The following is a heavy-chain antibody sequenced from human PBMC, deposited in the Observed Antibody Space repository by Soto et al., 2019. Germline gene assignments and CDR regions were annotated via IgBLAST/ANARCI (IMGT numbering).Heavy chain of an antibody. V-gene: IGHV4-31*03. CDR1: GGSISSGGYY. CDR3: ERSPHIQLWSYPSDY. CDR2: IYFSGST. J-gene: IGHJ4*02. D-gene: IGHD5-18*01. Sequence: SETLSLTCTVSGGSISSGGYYWSWIRQHPGKGLEWIGYIYFSGSTYYNPSLKSRVTISVDTSKNQFSLKLSSVTAADTAVYYCERSPHIQLWSYPSDYWGQGTLVTSPQ.